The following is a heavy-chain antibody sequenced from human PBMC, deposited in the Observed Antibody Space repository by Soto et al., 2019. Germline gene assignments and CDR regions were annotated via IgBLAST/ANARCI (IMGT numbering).Heavy chain of an antibody. D-gene: IGHD5-18*01. Sequence: QAQLVESGGGVVQPGRSLRLSCAASGFTFSSYGMHWVRQAPGKGLEWVAVISYDGSNKYYADSVKGRFTISRDNSKNTLYLQMNSLRAEDTAVYYCAKNRQLWTYYFDYWGQGTLVTVSS. CDR1: GFTFSSYG. CDR2: ISYDGSNK. V-gene: IGHV3-30*18. J-gene: IGHJ4*02. CDR3: AKNRQLWTYYFDY.